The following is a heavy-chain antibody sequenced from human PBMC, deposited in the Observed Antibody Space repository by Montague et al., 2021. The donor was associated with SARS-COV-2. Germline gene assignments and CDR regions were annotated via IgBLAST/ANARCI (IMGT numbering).Heavy chain of an antibody. J-gene: IGHJ4*01. CDR3: ARDGDGWEVPCDF. D-gene: IGHD1-26*01. CDR1: GDSVSRNGVA. Sequence: CAISGDSVSRNGVAWTWIRQSPSRGLEYLGRTYYTSRWHNDQAPSVKGRLTVNPDTSKNQSSLHLNSVTPEDTAVYYCARDGDGWEVPCDFWSQGTLVTVSS. V-gene: IGHV6-1*01. CDR2: TYYTSRWHN.